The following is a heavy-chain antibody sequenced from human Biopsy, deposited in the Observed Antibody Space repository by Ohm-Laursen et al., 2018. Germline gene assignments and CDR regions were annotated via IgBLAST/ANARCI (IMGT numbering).Heavy chain of an antibody. CDR3: AIYGGREREGD. CDR1: GGSFSTYA. Sequence: GASVKVSCKASGGSFSTYAVSWVRQAPGHGLEWMGKIIPILDVANYAQKFQGRVTITADKLTSTAYMELASLRSEDTAVYYCAIYGGREREGDWGQGTLVTVSS. J-gene: IGHJ4*02. D-gene: IGHD3-16*01. CDR2: IIPILDVA. V-gene: IGHV1-69*04.